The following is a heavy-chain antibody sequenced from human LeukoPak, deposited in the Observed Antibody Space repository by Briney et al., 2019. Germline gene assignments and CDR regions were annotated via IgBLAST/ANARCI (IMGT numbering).Heavy chain of an antibody. D-gene: IGHD5-24*01. CDR2: IIPIFGTA. Sequence: SVKVSCKASGGTFSSYAISWVRQAPGQGLEWMGGIIPIFGTANYAQKFQGRVTITADESTSTAYMELSSLRSEDTAVYYCAREVEMATTNWFDPWGQGTLVTVSS. CDR3: AREVEMATTNWFDP. CDR1: GGTFSSYA. V-gene: IGHV1-69*13. J-gene: IGHJ5*02.